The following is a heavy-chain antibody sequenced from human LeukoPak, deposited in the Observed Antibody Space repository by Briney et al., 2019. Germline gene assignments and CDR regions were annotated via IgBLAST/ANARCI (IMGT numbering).Heavy chain of an antibody. V-gene: IGHV3-23*01. Sequence: GSLRLSCAASGFTFTSYGMTWVRQAPGKGLEWVSVISGSGGSTYYADSVKGRFTISRDNSKNTLYLQMNSLRVEDTAVYYCARERRGGDTFDIWGQGTMVTVSS. CDR1: GFTFTSYG. CDR2: ISGSGGST. J-gene: IGHJ3*02. CDR3: ARERRGGDTFDI. D-gene: IGHD3-10*01.